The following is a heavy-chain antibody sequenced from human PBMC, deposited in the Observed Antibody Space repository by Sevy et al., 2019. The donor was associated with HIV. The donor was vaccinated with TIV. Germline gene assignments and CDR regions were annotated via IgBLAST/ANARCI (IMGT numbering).Heavy chain of an antibody. CDR1: GFTFSGYW. CDR2: INRDGSRA. Sequence: GGSLRLSCAASGFTFSGYWMHWVRQAPGKGLVWVSSINRDGSRATYADSVRGRFTVSRDNAKNTLYLQMHSLRGEDTAVYYCGRDGWDLWAFDIWGQGTMVTVSS. D-gene: IGHD1-26*01. CDR3: GRDGWDLWAFDI. J-gene: IGHJ3*02. V-gene: IGHV3-74*01.